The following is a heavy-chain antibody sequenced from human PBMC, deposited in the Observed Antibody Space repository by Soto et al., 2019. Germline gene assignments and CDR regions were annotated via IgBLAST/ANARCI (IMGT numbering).Heavy chain of an antibody. D-gene: IGHD5-18*01. CDR2: IYPGDSDT. V-gene: IGHV5-51*01. Sequence: PGESLKISCKGSGYSFTSYWIGWVRQMPGKGLEWMGIIYPGDSDTRYSPSFQGQVTISADKSISTAYLQWSSLKASDTAMYYCARFGDTAMVSNWFDPWGQGTLVTVS. CDR1: GYSFTSYW. J-gene: IGHJ5*02. CDR3: ARFGDTAMVSNWFDP.